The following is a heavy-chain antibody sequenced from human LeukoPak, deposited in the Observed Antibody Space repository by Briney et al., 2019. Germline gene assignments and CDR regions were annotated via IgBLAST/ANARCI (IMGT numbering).Heavy chain of an antibody. CDR2: IIPILGIA. D-gene: IGHD6-19*01. J-gene: IGHJ4*02. CDR3: ARDGYSSGWGVFLADY. V-gene: IGHV1-69*04. CDR1: GGTFSSYV. Sequence: ASVKVSCKASGGTFSSYVISWVRQAPGQGLEWMGRIIPILGIANYAQKFQGRVTITADKSTSTAYMELSSLRSEDTAVYYCARDGYSSGWGVFLADYWGQGTLVTVSS.